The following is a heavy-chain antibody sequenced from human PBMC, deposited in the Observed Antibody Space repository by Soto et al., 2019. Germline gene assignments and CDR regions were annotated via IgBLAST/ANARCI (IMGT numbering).Heavy chain of an antibody. Sequence: QLHLVQSGAVVKKPGASVTVSCSASGYPVTAYYMHWVRQAPGRGLEWMGGINPATGAAKYTQTFPGRVTMARGPSTGKVIKELGRLASGGTAVFYWAGGGGVGVAGSAAFDMWGQGTLVTVSS. V-gene: IGHV1-2*02. CDR2: INPATGAA. CDR1: GYPVTAYY. D-gene: IGHD3-3*01. CDR3: AGGGGVGVAGSAAFDM. J-gene: IGHJ3*02.